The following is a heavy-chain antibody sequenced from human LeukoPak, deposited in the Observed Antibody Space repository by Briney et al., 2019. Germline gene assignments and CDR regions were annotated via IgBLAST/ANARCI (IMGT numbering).Heavy chain of an antibody. J-gene: IGHJ4*02. D-gene: IGHD6-13*01. V-gene: IGHV3-33*01. CDR1: GFTFNNYG. CDR2: IWYDETYK. CDR3: ASGGYTSSWYVVDY. Sequence: GRSLRLSCAASGFTFNNYGMHWVRQAPGKGLEWVAVIWYDETYKYYADSVKGRFTISRDNSKNTLYLQMNTLRAEDTAVYYCASGGYTSSWYVVDYWGQGTLVTVSS.